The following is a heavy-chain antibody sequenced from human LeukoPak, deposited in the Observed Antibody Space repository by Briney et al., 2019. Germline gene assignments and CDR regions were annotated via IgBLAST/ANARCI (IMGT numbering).Heavy chain of an antibody. D-gene: IGHD3-3*01. J-gene: IGHJ1*01. Sequence: GGSLRLSCAASGFTFSSYAMSWVRQAPGKGPEWVSAISGSGGSTYYADSVKGRFTISRDNSKNTLYLQMNSLRAEDTAVYYCAKVRFLEWLLSSFGGQGTLVTVSS. CDR1: GFTFSSYA. V-gene: IGHV3-23*01. CDR3: AKVRFLEWLLSSF. CDR2: ISGSGGST.